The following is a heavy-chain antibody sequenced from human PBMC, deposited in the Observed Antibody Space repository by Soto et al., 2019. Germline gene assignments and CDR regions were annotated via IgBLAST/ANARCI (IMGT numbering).Heavy chain of an antibody. Sequence: EVQVLESGGGLVQPGGSLRLSCAASGFTFNRYAMSWVRQAPGKGLEWVLVISGSGGRIYYAESVKGRFTISRDNSKNMLYLQMNSLRVEDTAVYDCAIDRCRGGSCDSWDSWGQGTPVTVSS. V-gene: IGHV3-23*01. J-gene: IGHJ4*02. CDR1: GFTFNRYA. D-gene: IGHD2-15*01. CDR3: AIDRCRGGSCDSWDS. CDR2: ISGSGGRI.